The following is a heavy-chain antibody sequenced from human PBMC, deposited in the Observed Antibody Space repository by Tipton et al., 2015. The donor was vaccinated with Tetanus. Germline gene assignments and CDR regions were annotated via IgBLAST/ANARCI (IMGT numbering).Heavy chain of an antibody. CDR1: GDSISRGGYF. V-gene: IGHV4-30-2*01. Sequence: TLSLTCTVSGDSISRGGYFLKWVRQRPGKGPEWVGYIYYSGETYYNPSLKSRVTISVDRSNNQFSLRLTSVTAADTAVYYCARAPYNSPGKYYFDFWGQGTLVTVSS. CDR3: ARAPYNSPGKYYFDF. CDR2: IYYSGET. D-gene: IGHD1-1*01. J-gene: IGHJ4*02.